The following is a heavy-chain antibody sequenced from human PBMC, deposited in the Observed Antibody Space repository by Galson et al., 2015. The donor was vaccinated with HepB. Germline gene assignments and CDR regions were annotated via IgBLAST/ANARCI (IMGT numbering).Heavy chain of an antibody. Sequence: SLRLSCAASGFTFSSYAMSWVRQAPGKGLEWVSAISGSGGSTYYADSVKGRFTISRDNSKNTLYLQMNSLRAEDTAVYYCAKGPGSGWYSGRGGVDYWGQGTLVTVSS. CDR2: ISGSGGST. CDR3: AKGPGSGWYSGRGGVDY. V-gene: IGHV3-23*01. CDR1: GFTFSSYA. D-gene: IGHD6-19*01. J-gene: IGHJ4*02.